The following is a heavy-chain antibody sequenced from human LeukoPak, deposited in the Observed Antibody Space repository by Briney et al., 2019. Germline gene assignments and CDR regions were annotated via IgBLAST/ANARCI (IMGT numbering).Heavy chain of an antibody. V-gene: IGHV5-51*01. J-gene: IGHJ6*03. CDR1: GYSFTSYW. D-gene: IGHD3-22*01. CDR2: IYPDDSDT. CDR3: ARVPNYDSSGKTTYYMDV. Sequence: GESLKIFCKGSGYSFTSYWIGWVRQMPGKGLEWMGIIYPDDSDTRYSLSFQGQVTISADKCISTAYLQWSSLRAEDTAVYYCARVPNYDSSGKTTYYMDVWGKGTTVTVSS.